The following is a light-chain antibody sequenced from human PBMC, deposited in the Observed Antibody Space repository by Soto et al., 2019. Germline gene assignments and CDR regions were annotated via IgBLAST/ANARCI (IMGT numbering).Light chain of an antibody. J-gene: IGKJ4*01. V-gene: IGKV2-28*01. Sequence: DIVMTQSPLSLPVTPGEPASISCRSSQSLLHSNGYNYLDWYLQKPGQSPQLLIYLGSNRASAVPDMXSGSGSGTDFTLKISRVEAEDVGVYYCMQALQTPLTFGGGTKVEIK. CDR1: QSLLHSNGYNY. CDR3: MQALQTPLT. CDR2: LGS.